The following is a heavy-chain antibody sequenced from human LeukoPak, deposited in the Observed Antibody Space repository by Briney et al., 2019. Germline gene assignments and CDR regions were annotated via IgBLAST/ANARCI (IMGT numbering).Heavy chain of an antibody. J-gene: IGHJ5*02. Sequence: SETLSLTCTVSGGSISSGGYYWSWIRQHPGKGLEWIGYIYYSGSTYCNPSLKSRVTISVDTSKNQFSLKLSSVTAADTAVYYCARGRDYYDSSGYYVGWFDPWGQGTLVTVSS. V-gene: IGHV4-31*03. D-gene: IGHD3-22*01. CDR2: IYYSGST. CDR3: ARGRDYYDSSGYYVGWFDP. CDR1: GGSISSGGYY.